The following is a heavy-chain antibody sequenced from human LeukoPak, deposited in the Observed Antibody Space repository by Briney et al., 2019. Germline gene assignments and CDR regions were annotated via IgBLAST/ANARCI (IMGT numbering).Heavy chain of an antibody. Sequence: GASVKVSCKASGYTFTSYGISWVRQAPGQGLEWMGWTSAYNGNANYAQKLQGRVTMTTDTSTSTAYMELRSLRSDDTAVYYCARDSIHRIAAAGTDYWGQGTLVTVSS. CDR2: TSAYNGNA. CDR3: ARDSIHRIAAAGTDY. D-gene: IGHD6-13*01. J-gene: IGHJ4*02. V-gene: IGHV1-18*01. CDR1: GYTFTSYG.